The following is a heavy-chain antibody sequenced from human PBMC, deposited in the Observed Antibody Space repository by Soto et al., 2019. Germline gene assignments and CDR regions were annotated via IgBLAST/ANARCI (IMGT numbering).Heavy chain of an antibody. CDR1: GGSISSGGYY. CDR3: ARITYYYDSSVTNDY. CDR2: IYYSGST. D-gene: IGHD3-22*01. Sequence: TLSLTCTVSGGSISSGGYYLSWIRQHPGKGLGWIGYIYYSGSTYYNPSLKSRVTISVDTSKNQFSLKLSSVTAADTAVYYCARITYYYDSSVTNDYWGQGTLVTVSS. V-gene: IGHV4-31*03. J-gene: IGHJ4*02.